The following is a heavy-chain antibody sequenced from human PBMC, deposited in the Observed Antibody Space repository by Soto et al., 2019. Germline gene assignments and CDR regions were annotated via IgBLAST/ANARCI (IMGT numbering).Heavy chain of an antibody. CDR3: AKYRPRRTSGYFVDY. CDR2: VSASGLNT. V-gene: IGHV3-23*01. CDR1: GFTFSTYA. J-gene: IGHJ4*02. Sequence: EVQLLESGGKLVQPGGSLTLSCAASGFTFSTYAMAWVRQAPGKGLEWVSGVSASGLNTDYADPVKGRFYISRDNSKTTVSLHMNSVRAEDSALYSCAKYRPRRTSGYFVDYGGQGTPVTVSS. D-gene: IGHD3-16*01.